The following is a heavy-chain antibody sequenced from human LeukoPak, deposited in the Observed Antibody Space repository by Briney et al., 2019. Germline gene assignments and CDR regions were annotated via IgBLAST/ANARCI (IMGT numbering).Heavy chain of an antibody. CDR3: AKDCYDYVWGSYRYTGCFDY. CDR1: GFTFSRHS. J-gene: IGHJ4*02. CDR2: ISSSSSYI. Sequence: GGSLRLSRAASGFTFSRHSINWVRQAPGKGLEWVSSISSSSSYIYYADSVKGRFTISRDNSKNTLYLQMNSLRAEDTAVYYCAKDCYDYVWGSYRYTGCFDYWGQGTLVTVSS. D-gene: IGHD3-16*02. V-gene: IGHV3-21*04.